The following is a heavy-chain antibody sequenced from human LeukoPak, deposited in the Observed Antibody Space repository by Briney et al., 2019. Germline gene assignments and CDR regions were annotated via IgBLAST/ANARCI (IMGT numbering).Heavy chain of an antibody. CDR3: ARAPPSYSGSYPRDY. Sequence: ASVKVSCKASGYTFTGYYMHWVQQAPGQGLEWMGWINPNSGGTNYAQKFQGRVTMTRDTSISTAYMELSRLRSDDTAVYYCARAPPSYSGSYPRDYWGQGTLVTVSS. CDR2: INPNSGGT. CDR1: GYTFTGYY. V-gene: IGHV1-2*02. D-gene: IGHD1-26*01. J-gene: IGHJ4*02.